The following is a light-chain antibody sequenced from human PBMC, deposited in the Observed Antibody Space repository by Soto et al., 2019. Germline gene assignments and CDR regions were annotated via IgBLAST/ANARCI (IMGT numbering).Light chain of an antibody. Sequence: PSTLAASVGDRVTITCRASQSTSRWLAWYQQKSGKAPKLLIYDASRLQSGVPSRFSGSGSGTEFTLTTSSLQPDDFATYYCQQYSSYSLTFGQGTKV. J-gene: IGKJ1*01. CDR1: QSTSRW. CDR2: DAS. V-gene: IGKV1-5*01. CDR3: QQYSSYSLT.